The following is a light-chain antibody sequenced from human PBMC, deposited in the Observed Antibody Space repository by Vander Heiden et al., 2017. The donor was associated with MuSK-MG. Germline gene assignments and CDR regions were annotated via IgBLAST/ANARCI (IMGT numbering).Light chain of an antibody. CDR1: QSVSSSY. V-gene: IGKV3-20*01. Sequence: EIVLTQSPGTLSLSPGERATLSCRASQSVSSSYLAWYQQKPGQAPRLLIYGASNRATGIPDRFSGSGYGTDFTLTISRREPEDFAVYYCQQYGSSPWVTFGHGTKVDIK. CDR2: GAS. J-gene: IGKJ3*01. CDR3: QQYGSSPWVT.